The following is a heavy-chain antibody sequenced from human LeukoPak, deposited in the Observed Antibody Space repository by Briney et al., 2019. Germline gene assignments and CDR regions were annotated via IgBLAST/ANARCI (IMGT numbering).Heavy chain of an antibody. CDR3: AKDNWVGEFPS. V-gene: IGHV3-23*01. J-gene: IGHJ4*02. Sequence: GGSLRLSCAASGFTFSSYAMSWVRQAPGKGLEWVSAISGSGGSTYYADSVKGRFTISRDNSKNTLYLQMNSLRAEDTAVYHCAKDNWVGEFPSWGQGTLVTVSS. CDR1: GFTFSSYA. D-gene: IGHD3-10*01. CDR2: ISGSGGST.